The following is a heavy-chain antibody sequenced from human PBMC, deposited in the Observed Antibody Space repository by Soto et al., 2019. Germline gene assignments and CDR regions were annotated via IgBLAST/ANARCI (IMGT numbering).Heavy chain of an antibody. CDR3: ARGSIGSGWYYYCGMDV. V-gene: IGHV4-34*01. J-gene: IGHJ6*02. Sequence: SETLSVTCAVYGGSFSGYYWSWISKPPGKGLEWIGEINHSGSTNYNPSLKSRVTISVDTSKNQFSLKLSSVTAADTAVYYCARGSIGSGWYYYCGMDVWGQGTTVTVSS. CDR2: INHSGST. D-gene: IGHD6-25*01. CDR1: GGSFSGYY.